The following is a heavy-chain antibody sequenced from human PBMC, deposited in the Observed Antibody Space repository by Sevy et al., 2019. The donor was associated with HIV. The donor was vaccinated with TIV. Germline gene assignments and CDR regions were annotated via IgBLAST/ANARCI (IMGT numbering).Heavy chain of an antibody. CDR2: LSFGCGEI. J-gene: IGHJ4*02. CDR3: AREGCTKPHDY. Sequence: GGSLRLSCAASGFTFSKSSMSWVRQPPGKGLEWVSTLSFGCGEINYADSVKGRFTISRDNSKSSVYLQMNNLRPEDTAVYYCAREGCTKPHDYWGQGTLVTVS. V-gene: IGHV3-23*01. CDR1: GFTFSKSS. D-gene: IGHD2-8*01.